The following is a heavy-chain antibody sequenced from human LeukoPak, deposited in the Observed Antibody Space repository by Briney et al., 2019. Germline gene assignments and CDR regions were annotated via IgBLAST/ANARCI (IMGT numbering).Heavy chain of an antibody. D-gene: IGHD6-13*01. V-gene: IGHV3-23*01. CDR2: ISGSGGST. CDR3: ARGDSSSWPTNWFDP. Sequence: GGSLRLSCAASGFTFSSYAMSWVRQAPGKGLEWVSAISGSGGSTYYADSVKGRFTISRDNSKNTLYLQMNSLRAEDTAVYYCARGDSSSWPTNWFDPWGQGTLVTVSS. CDR1: GFTFSSYA. J-gene: IGHJ5*02.